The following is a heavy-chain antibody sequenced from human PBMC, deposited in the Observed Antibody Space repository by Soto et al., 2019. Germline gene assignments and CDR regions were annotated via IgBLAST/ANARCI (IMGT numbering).Heavy chain of an antibody. J-gene: IGHJ6*02. CDR2: IIPIFGTA. CDR1: GGTFSSYA. Sequence: QVQLVQSGAEVKKPGSSVKVSCKASGGTFSSYAISWVRQAPGQGLEWMGGIIPIFGTANYAQKFQGRVTITPDESTSRAYMELSSLRSEDTAVYYCARGSPRGGDYYYYGMDVWGQGTTVTVSS. CDR3: ARGSPRGGDYYYYGMDV. D-gene: IGHD3-16*01. V-gene: IGHV1-69*05.